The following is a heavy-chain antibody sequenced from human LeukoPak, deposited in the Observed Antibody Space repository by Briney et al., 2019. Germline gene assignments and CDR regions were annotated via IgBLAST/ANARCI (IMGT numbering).Heavy chain of an antibody. CDR1: GFTFSSYE. J-gene: IGHJ4*02. Sequence: GGSLRLSCAASGFTFSSYEMNWVRQAPGKGLEWVGRIRSKTDGGTTDYAAPVKGRFIISRDDSRDTLYLQMNSLRIEDTAVYYCTTWTDLYDYWGQGTLVTVSS. CDR3: TTWTDLYDY. CDR2: IRSKTDGGTT. D-gene: IGHD3/OR15-3a*01. V-gene: IGHV3-15*01.